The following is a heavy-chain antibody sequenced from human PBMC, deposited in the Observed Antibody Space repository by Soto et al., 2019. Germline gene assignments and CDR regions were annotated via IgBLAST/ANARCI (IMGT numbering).Heavy chain of an antibody. Sequence: GGSLRLSCAASGFTFSSYGMHWVRQAPGKGLEWVAVISYGGSNKYYADSVKGRFTISRDNSKNTLYLQMNSLRAEDTAVYYCAKDSYYDFWSGYPGYYYYGMDVWGQGTTVTVSS. CDR3: AKDSYYDFWSGYPGYYYYGMDV. CDR2: ISYGGSNK. D-gene: IGHD3-3*01. J-gene: IGHJ6*02. V-gene: IGHV3-30*18. CDR1: GFTFSSYG.